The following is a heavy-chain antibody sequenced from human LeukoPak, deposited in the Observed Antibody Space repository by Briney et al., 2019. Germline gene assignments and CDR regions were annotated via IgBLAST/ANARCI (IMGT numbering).Heavy chain of an antibody. J-gene: IGHJ5*02. Sequence: ASVKVSCKASGYTFTSYYMHWVRQAPGQGLEWMGIINPSGGSTSYAQKFQGRVTMTRDTSTSTVYMELSSLRFDDTAVYYCARTMVRARSGSWFDPWGQGTLVTVSS. D-gene: IGHD3-10*01. CDR3: ARTMVRARSGSWFDP. CDR1: GYTFTSYY. CDR2: INPSGGST. V-gene: IGHV1-46*01.